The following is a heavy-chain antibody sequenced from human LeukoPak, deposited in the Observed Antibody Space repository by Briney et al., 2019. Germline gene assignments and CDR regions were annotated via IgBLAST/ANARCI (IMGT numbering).Heavy chain of an antibody. Sequence: SETLSLTCAVSGGSINNDDYSWSCIPQPPGKGLEWIGYIYHTGSTYYNPSLKSRVTMSVDRSKNQFSLNLSSATAADTAVYYCARALSSGYDFSYFDYWGQGTLVTVSS. J-gene: IGHJ4*02. CDR2: IYHTGST. D-gene: IGHD5-12*01. V-gene: IGHV4-30-2*01. CDR3: ARALSSGYDFSYFDY. CDR1: GGSINNDDYS.